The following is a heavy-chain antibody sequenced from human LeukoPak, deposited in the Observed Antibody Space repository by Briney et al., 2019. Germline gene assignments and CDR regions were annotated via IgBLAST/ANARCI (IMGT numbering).Heavy chain of an antibody. J-gene: IGHJ4*02. V-gene: IGHV3-21*01. CDR1: GYTFSSYS. D-gene: IGHD3-22*01. CDR3: VRLRRNSDTSGFYYYYDF. CDR2: ISVRSDYI. Sequence: GGSPRLSCLASGYTFSSYSINWVRQAPGKGLEWVSSISVRSDYIYYADSVRGRFRISRDDARDSLYLQMNSLRAEDTAVYYCVRLRRNSDTSGFYYYYDFWGQGTLVTVSS.